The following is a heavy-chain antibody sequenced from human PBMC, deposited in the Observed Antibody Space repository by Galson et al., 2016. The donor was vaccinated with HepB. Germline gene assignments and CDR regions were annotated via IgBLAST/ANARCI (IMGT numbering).Heavy chain of an antibody. CDR1: GFSFSSYG. CDR3: AREIGGSTMDTHWFHP. CDR2: ISKGGTTD. J-gene: IGHJ5*02. D-gene: IGHD4/OR15-4a*01. Sequence: LRLSCAASGFSFSSYGMHWVRQAPGKGLEWVAVISKGGTTDYYADSVKGRFSISRDNFKSSVFLQMNSLRADDTAVYYCAREIGGSTMDTHWFHPWGQGALVTVSS. V-gene: IGHV3-30*03.